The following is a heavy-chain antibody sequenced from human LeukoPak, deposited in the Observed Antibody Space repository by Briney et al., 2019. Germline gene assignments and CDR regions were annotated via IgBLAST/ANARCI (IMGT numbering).Heavy chain of an antibody. D-gene: IGHD3-10*01. V-gene: IGHV4-39*01. J-gene: IGHJ5*02. Sequence: SETLSLTCAVYGGSFSRYYWGWIRQPPGKGLEWIGSASYSGSPYYNPSLKSRVTTSVDTSKNQFSLRLSSVTATDTAMYYCARHGWDYPSGTYYTFDPWGQGTLVTVSS. CDR2: ASYSGSP. CDR3: ARHGWDYPSGTYYTFDP. CDR1: GGSFSRYY.